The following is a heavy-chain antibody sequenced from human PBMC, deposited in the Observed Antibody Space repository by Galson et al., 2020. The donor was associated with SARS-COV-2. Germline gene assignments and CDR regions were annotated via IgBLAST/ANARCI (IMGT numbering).Heavy chain of an antibody. CDR1: GYTFTSYG. CDR3: ARATPYLGYCSSTSCYEGDY. Sequence: ASVKVSCKASGYTFTSYGISWVRQAPGQGLEWMGWISAYNGNTNYAQKLQGRVTMTTDTSTSTAYMELRSLRSDDTAVYYCARATPYLGYCSSTSCYEGDYWGQGTLVTVSS. J-gene: IGHJ4*02. CDR2: ISAYNGNT. V-gene: IGHV1-18*01. D-gene: IGHD2-2*01.